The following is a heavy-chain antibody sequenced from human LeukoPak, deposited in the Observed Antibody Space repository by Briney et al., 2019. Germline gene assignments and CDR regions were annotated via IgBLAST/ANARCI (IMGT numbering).Heavy chain of an antibody. CDR3: AKDRGGDYEFSYYYGMDV. Sequence: PGGSLRLSCVASGFTFSSYGMHWVRQAPGKGLEWVAVVSYDGTNKVYADSVKGRFTISRDKSKNRLFLEMNSLRAEDTAVYYCAKDRGGDYEFSYYYGMDVWGQGTTVTVSS. V-gene: IGHV3-30*18. CDR2: VSYDGTNK. D-gene: IGHD3-16*01. J-gene: IGHJ6*02. CDR1: GFTFSSYG.